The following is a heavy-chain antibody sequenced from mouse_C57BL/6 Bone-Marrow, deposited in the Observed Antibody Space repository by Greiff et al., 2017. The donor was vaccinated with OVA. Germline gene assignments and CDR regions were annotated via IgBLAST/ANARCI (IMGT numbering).Heavy chain of an antibody. CDR1: GYTFTSYW. Sequence: QVQLQQPGAELVKPGASVKLSCKASGYTFTSYWMQWVKQRPGQGLEWIGEIDPSDSYTNYNQKFKGKATLTVDTSFSTAYMQLSSLTSEDSAVYYCARGFTTVPHGYWGQGTTLTVSS. CDR3: ARGFTTVPHGY. CDR2: IDPSDSYT. D-gene: IGHD1-1*01. V-gene: IGHV1-50*01. J-gene: IGHJ2*01.